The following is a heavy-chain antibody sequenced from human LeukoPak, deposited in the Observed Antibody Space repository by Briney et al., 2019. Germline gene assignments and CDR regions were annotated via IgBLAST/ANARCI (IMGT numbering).Heavy chain of an antibody. Sequence: GGSLRLSCAASGFTFSSYAMSWVRQAPGKGLEWVSAISGSGGSTYYADSVKGRFTISRDNSKNTLYLQMNSLRAEDTAVYYCAKTAVYDSSGYYFPPSPFDYWGQGTLVTVSS. D-gene: IGHD3-22*01. J-gene: IGHJ4*02. CDR2: ISGSGGST. V-gene: IGHV3-23*01. CDR1: GFTFSSYA. CDR3: AKTAVYDSSGYYFPPSPFDY.